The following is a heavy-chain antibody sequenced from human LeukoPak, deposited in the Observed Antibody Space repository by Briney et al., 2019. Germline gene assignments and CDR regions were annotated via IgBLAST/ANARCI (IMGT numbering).Heavy chain of an antibody. Sequence: GGSLRLSCAASGFTFSTHWMHWVRQAPGKGLVWVSRINSDGSTTSYADSVKGRFTISRDNAKNTLYLQMNSLGAEDTAVYYCARSRGSWYGGAFDIWGQGTMVTVSS. D-gene: IGHD6-13*01. V-gene: IGHV3-74*01. CDR1: GFTFSTHW. CDR3: ARSRGSWYGGAFDI. J-gene: IGHJ3*02. CDR2: INSDGSTT.